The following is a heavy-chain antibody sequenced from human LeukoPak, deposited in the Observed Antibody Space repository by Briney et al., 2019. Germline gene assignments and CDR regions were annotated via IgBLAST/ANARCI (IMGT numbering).Heavy chain of an antibody. V-gene: IGHV4-59*12. CDR3: ARDGIAAAGTGIDY. Sequence: SSETLSLTCTVSGVSISSYYWSWIRQPPGKGLEWIGYIYYSGSTNYNPSLKSRVTISVDRSKNQFSLKLSSVTATDTAVYYCARDGIAAAGTGIDYWGQGTLVTVSS. CDR2: IYYSGST. D-gene: IGHD6-13*01. CDR1: GVSISSYY. J-gene: IGHJ4*02.